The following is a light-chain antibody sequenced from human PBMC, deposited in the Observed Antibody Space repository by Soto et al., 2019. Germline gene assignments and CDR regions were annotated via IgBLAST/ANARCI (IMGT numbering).Light chain of an antibody. J-gene: IGKJ1*01. V-gene: IGKV3-15*01. CDR2: GAS. Sequence: EIVMTQSPATLSVSPGERATLSCRASQSVSSNLAWYQQKPGQAPRLLIYGASTRATGIPARFSGSGSGTEFTLTISSLQSEDLAVYYCQQYYNWPRTFGQGTKVEIK. CDR3: QQYYNWPRT. CDR1: QSVSSN.